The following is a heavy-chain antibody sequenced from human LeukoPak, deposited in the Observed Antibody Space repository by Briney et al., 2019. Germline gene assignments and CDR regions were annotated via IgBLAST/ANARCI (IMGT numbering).Heavy chain of an antibody. D-gene: IGHD5-24*01. CDR2: IYYSGST. CDR1: GGSISYYY. Sequence: SETLSLTCTVSGGSISYYYWTWIRQPPGKGLEWIGYIYYSGSTNYNPSLKSRVTISVDTSKNQFSLKLSSVTAADTAVYYCASLRDGYNPFFDYWGQGTLVTVSS. CDR3: ASLRDGYNPFFDY. V-gene: IGHV4-59*01. J-gene: IGHJ4*02.